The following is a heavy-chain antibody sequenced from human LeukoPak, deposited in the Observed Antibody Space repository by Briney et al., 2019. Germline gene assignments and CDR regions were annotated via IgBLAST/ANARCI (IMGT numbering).Heavy chain of an antibody. CDR2: ISGGGTNT. CDR1: GFTFSSYG. D-gene: IGHD6-19*01. V-gene: IGHV3-23*01. J-gene: IGHJ1*01. CDR3: AKSSGGSGWYTREYFQH. Sequence: GGSLRLSCAASGFTFSSYGMSWVRRAPGKGLEWVSGISGGGTNTYYADSVKGRFTISRDKFNNTLYLQMSSLRAEDTALYYCAKSSGGSGWYTREYFQHWGQGTQVTVSS.